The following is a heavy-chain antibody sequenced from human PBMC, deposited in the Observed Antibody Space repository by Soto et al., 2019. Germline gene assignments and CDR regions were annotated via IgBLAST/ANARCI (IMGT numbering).Heavy chain of an antibody. V-gene: IGHV1-18*01. CDR1: GYTFIIYG. CDR3: TRGGAHYYDSSGYYLDY. CDR2: INTYNGNT. D-gene: IGHD3-22*01. J-gene: IGHJ4*02. Sequence: QVQLVQSGAEVKKPGASVKVSCKASGYTFIIYGINWVRQAPGQGLEWMGWINTYNGNTNYAQKYQGRVTMTTDTSTTTAYMELRSLSSDDTAVYYCTRGGAHYYDSSGYYLDYWGQGTLVTVSS.